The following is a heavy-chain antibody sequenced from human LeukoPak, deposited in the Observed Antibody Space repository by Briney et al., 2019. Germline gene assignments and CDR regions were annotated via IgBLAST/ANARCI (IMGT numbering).Heavy chain of an antibody. V-gene: IGHV1-69*06. CDR2: IIPIFGTA. CDR3: ARDPRYDSSGYYTQGGFDY. CDR1: GGTFSSYA. Sequence: GSSVKVSCKASGGTFSSYAISWVRQAPGQGLEWMGGIIPIFGTANYAQKFQGRVTITADKSTSTAYMELSSLRSEDTAVYYCARDPRYDSSGYYTQGGFDYWGQGTLVTVSS. D-gene: IGHD3-22*01. J-gene: IGHJ4*02.